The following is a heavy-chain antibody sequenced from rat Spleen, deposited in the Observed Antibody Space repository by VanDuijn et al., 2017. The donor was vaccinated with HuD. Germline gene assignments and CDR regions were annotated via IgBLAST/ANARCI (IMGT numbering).Heavy chain of an antibody. CDR3: TREETLYWYFDF. Sequence: EVQLVESGGGLVQPGRSLKLSCAASGFTFSNYGMHWIRQAPTKGLEWVATISTSGGRTYYRDSVKGRFTISRDSTKTTLYLQMNSLRSEDTATYYCTREETLYWYFDFWGPGTMVTVSS. CDR2: ISTSGGRT. D-gene: IGHD3-4*01. V-gene: IGHV5-19*01. CDR1: GFTFSNYG. J-gene: IGHJ1*01.